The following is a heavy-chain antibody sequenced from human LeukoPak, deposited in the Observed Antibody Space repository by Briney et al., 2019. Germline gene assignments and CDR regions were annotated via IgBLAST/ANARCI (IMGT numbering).Heavy chain of an antibody. CDR2: ISWNSGSI. V-gene: IGHV3-9*01. J-gene: IGHJ2*01. CDR1: GFTFDDYA. D-gene: IGHD3-10*01. Sequence: SGGSLRLSCAASGFTFDDYAMHWVRQAPGKGLEWVSGISWNSGSIGHADSVKGRFTISRDNAKNSLYLQMNSLRAEDTALYYCAKEGYQGYGSGRALCWYFDLWGRGTLVTVSS. CDR3: AKEGYQGYGSGRALCWYFDL.